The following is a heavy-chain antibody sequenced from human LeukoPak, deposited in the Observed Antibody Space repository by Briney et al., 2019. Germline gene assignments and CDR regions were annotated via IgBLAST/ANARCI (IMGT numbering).Heavy chain of an antibody. J-gene: IGHJ4*02. V-gene: IGHV1-2*02. Sequence: ASVKVSCKASGYTFTGYYMHWVRQAPGRGLEWMGWINPNSGGTNYAQKFQGRVTMTRDTSISTAYMELSRLRSDDTAVYYCASIYSYYYGSGSYPSFDYWGQGTLVTVSS. CDR3: ASIYSYYYGSGSYPSFDY. D-gene: IGHD3-10*01. CDR2: INPNSGGT. CDR1: GYTFTGYY.